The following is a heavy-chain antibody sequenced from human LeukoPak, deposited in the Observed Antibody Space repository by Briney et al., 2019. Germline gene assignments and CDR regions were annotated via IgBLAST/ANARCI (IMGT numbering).Heavy chain of an antibody. D-gene: IGHD5-18*01. CDR2: FDPEDGET. CDR1: GYTLTELS. J-gene: IGHJ4*02. Sequence: ASVKVSCKVSGYTLTELSMHWVRQAPGKRLEWMGGFDPEDGETIYAQKFQGRVTMTEDTSTDTAYMELSSLRSEDTAVYYCATGLFFQVDTAMATVPYFDYWGQGTLVTVSS. V-gene: IGHV1-24*01. CDR3: ATGLFFQVDTAMATVPYFDY.